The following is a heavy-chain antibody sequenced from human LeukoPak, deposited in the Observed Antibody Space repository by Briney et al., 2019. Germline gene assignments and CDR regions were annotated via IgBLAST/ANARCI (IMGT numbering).Heavy chain of an antibody. Sequence: GGSLRLSCAASGLTFSNAWMSWVRQAPGKGLEWVGRIKSKTDGGTTDYAAPVKGRFTISRDDSKNTLYLQMNSLKTEDTAVYYCTTSYYASGSWFAYFDYWGQGTLVTVSS. J-gene: IGHJ4*02. CDR1: GLTFSNAW. V-gene: IGHV3-15*01. CDR3: TTSYYASGSWFAYFDY. CDR2: IKSKTDGGTT. D-gene: IGHD3-10*01.